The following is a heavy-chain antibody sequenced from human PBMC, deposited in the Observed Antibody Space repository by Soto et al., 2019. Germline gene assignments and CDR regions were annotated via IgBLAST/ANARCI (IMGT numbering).Heavy chain of an antibody. J-gene: IGHJ1*01. CDR3: ARDRAVVTNPAEYFQH. V-gene: IGHV4-34*01. CDR2: INHSGST. D-gene: IGHD4-4*01. Sequence: SETLSLTCAVYGGSFSGYYWSWIRQPPGKGLEWIGEINHSGSTNYNPSLKSRVTISVDTSKNQFSLKLSSVTAADTAVYYCARDRAVVTNPAEYFQHWGQGTLVTVSS. CDR1: GGSFSGYY.